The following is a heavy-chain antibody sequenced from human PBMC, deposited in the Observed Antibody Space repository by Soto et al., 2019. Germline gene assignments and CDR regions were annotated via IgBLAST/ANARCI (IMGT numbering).Heavy chain of an antibody. D-gene: IGHD6-13*01. Sequence: GGSVKVSCKASGFTFTSSAVQWVRQARGQRLEWIGWIVVGSGNTNYAQKFQERVTITRDMSTSTAYMELSSLRSEDTAVYYCARRSPGIAAAGTRAEYFQHWGQGTLVTVSS. CDR3: ARRSPGIAAAGTRAEYFQH. CDR2: IVVGSGNT. CDR1: GFTFTSSA. J-gene: IGHJ1*01. V-gene: IGHV1-58*01.